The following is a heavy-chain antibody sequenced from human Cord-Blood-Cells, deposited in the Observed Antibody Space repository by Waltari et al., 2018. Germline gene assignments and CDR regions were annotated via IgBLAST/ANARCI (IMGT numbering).Heavy chain of an antibody. D-gene: IGHD3-3*01. CDR2: INHSGST. Sequence: QVQLQQWGAGLLKPSETLSLTCAVYGGSFSGYYWSWIRQPPGKGLAWIGEINHSGSTNDNPYLKRRGTISVDTSKNQCSLKLSSVTAADTAVYDCARGGRSWYDFWSGYYNGYFQHWGQGTLVTVSS. J-gene: IGHJ1*01. CDR3: ARGGRSWYDFWSGYYNGYFQH. V-gene: IGHV4-34*01. CDR1: GGSFSGYY.